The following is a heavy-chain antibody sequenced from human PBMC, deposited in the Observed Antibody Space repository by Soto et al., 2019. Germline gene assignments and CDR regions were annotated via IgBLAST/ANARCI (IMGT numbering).Heavy chain of an antibody. V-gene: IGHV4-31*03. CDR1: GGSISSGGYY. Sequence: QVQLQESGPGLVKPSQTLSLTCTVSGGSISSGGYYWSWIRQHPGKGLEWIGYIYYSGSTYYNPSLKSRVTISVDTSKNQFSLKLSSVTAADTAVYYCARLPYDFWSGYYNLYYYYYMDVWGKGTTVTVSS. CDR3: ARLPYDFWSGYYNLYYYYYMDV. D-gene: IGHD3-3*01. J-gene: IGHJ6*03. CDR2: IYYSGST.